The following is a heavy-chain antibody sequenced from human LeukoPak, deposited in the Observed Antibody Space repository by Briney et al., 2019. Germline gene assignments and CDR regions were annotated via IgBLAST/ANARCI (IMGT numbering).Heavy chain of an antibody. CDR1: GFTFTSYG. J-gene: IGHJ4*02. Sequence: ASVKVSCKASGFTFTSYGISWVRQAPGQGLEWMGWISAYNGNTNSAQNPQGRVTMTTDTSTSTAYMERRSLRSDDTALYSGATVELGGPLDYWGQGKLVTASS. CDR3: ATVELGGPLDY. CDR2: ISAYNGNT. V-gene: IGHV1-18*01. D-gene: IGHD7-27*01.